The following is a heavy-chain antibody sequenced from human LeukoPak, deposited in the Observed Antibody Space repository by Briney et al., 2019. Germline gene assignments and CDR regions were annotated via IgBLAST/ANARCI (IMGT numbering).Heavy chain of an antibody. CDR1: GYTFTNYF. CDR3: ARDLITMTYFDY. J-gene: IGHJ4*02. D-gene: IGHD3-22*01. V-gene: IGHV1-46*01. Sequence: GASVKVSCKASGYTFTNYFMHWVRQAPGQGLEWMGIINPSDGSTSYAHNFQGRVTLIRDTSTSTVYMELNSLRSEDTAVYYCARDLITMTYFDYWGQGTLVTVSS. CDR2: INPSDGST.